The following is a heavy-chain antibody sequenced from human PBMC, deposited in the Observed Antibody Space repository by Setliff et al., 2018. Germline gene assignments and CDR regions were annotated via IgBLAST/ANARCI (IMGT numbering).Heavy chain of an antibody. CDR3: ARGESIGSGTVNLDR. J-gene: IGHJ5*02. V-gene: IGHV4-4*02. D-gene: IGHD3-10*01. CDR1: GVSVSINNW. CDR2: VNHRGGT. Sequence: SETLSLTCAISGVSVSINNWWSWVRQPPGKGLEWIGEVNHRGGTYYSPSLKRRVTISVDKSKNQLSLKLTSVTAADTAVYYCARGESIGSGTVNLDRWGQEKLVTVSS.